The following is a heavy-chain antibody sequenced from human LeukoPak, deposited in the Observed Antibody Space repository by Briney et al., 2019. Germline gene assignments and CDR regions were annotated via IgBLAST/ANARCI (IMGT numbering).Heavy chain of an antibody. CDR3: ARAVYYDSSGYGLDAFDI. J-gene: IGHJ3*02. V-gene: IGHV3-11*04. D-gene: IGHD3-22*01. CDR1: GFTFSDYY. CDR2: ISGSGSTM. Sequence: GGSLRLSCAASGFTFSDYYMSWIRQAPGKGLEWVSYISGSGSTMYYADSVKGRFTISRDNAKNSLYLQMNSLRAEDTAVYYCARAVYYDSSGYGLDAFDIWGQGTMVTVSS.